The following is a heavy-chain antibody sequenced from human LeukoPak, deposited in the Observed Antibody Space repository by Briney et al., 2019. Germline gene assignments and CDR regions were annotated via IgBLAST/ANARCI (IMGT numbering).Heavy chain of an antibody. Sequence: SETLSLTCTVSGGSISSYYWSWIRQPAGKGLEWIGRIYTRGSTNYNPSLKSRVTMSVDTSKNQFSLKLSSVTAADTAVYYCARTFSPLGLNWFDPWGQGTLVTVSS. CDR2: IYTRGST. V-gene: IGHV4-4*07. CDR1: GGSISSYY. CDR3: ARTFSPLGLNWFDP. D-gene: IGHD2/OR15-2a*01. J-gene: IGHJ5*02.